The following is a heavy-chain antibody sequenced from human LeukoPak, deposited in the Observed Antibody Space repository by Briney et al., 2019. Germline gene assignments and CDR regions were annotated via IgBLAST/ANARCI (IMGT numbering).Heavy chain of an antibody. D-gene: IGHD2-2*02. Sequence: GGSLRLSCAASGFTFSSYGMHWVRQAPGKGLEWVAAIWYDGSNKYYADSVKGRFTISRDNSKNTLYLQMNSLRAEDTAVYYCARDRRRYCSSTSCYTDYWGQGTLVTVSS. CDR2: IWYDGSNK. CDR1: GFTFSSYG. V-gene: IGHV3-33*01. CDR3: ARDRRRYCSSTSCYTDY. J-gene: IGHJ4*02.